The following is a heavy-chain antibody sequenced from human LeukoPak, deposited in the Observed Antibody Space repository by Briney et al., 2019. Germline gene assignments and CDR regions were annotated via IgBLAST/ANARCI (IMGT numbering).Heavy chain of an antibody. CDR3: AVLGYCSSTSCQNDGLGAFDI. CDR2: IIPIFGTA. V-gene: IGHV1-69*01. Sequence: SVKVSCKASGGTFSSYAISWVRQAPGQGLEWMGGIIPIFGTANYAQKIQGRVTITADESTSTAYMELSSLRSEDTAVYYCAVLGYCSSTSCQNDGLGAFDIWGQGTMVTVSS. D-gene: IGHD2-2*01. J-gene: IGHJ3*02. CDR1: GGTFSSYA.